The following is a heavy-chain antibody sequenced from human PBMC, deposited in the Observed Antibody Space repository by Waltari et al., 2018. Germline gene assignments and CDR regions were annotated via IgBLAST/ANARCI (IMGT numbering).Heavy chain of an antibody. J-gene: IGHJ3*01. Sequence: DVQVVESGGDLVQPGRSLRLSCSTSGIAFHANGGRWVRQAPGKGLEWVGLIRSKGYGGTTQYAASVKDRFTISRDDSKGIAYLQMNSLKAEDTALYFCSSYDFWSGSAVFDLWGQGTMVTVSS. CDR2: IRSKGYGGTT. CDR3: SSYDFWSGSAVFDL. CDR1: GIAFHANG. V-gene: IGHV3-49*04. D-gene: IGHD3-3*01.